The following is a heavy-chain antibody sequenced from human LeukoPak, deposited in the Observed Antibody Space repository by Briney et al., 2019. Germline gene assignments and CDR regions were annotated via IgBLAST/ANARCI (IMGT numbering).Heavy chain of an antibody. Sequence: GGSLRLSCAASGFTFTSYWMSWVRQAPGQGLEWVANIKQDGSEKYYVDSVKGRFTISRDNAKNSLYLQMNSLRAEDTAVYYCARPRGCGSSRCNNFDYWGQGTLVTVSS. CDR2: IKQDGSEK. D-gene: IGHD2-2*01. CDR1: GFTFTSYW. V-gene: IGHV3-7*01. CDR3: ARPRGCGSSRCNNFDY. J-gene: IGHJ4*02.